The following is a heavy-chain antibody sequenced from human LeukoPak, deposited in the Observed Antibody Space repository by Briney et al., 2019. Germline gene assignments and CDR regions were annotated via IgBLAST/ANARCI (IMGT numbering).Heavy chain of an antibody. V-gene: IGHV1-2*06. J-gene: IGHJ4*02. CDR3: ARQAGYDRY. CDR2: INPNSGGT. D-gene: IGHD5-12*01. CDR1: GYTFTGYY. Sequence: ASVTVSCTASGYTFTGYYMHWVRQPPGQGLEWMGRINPNSGGTNYAQKVQGRVTMTRDTSISTAYMELSRLTSDDTAVYYCARQAGYDRYWGQGTLVTVSS.